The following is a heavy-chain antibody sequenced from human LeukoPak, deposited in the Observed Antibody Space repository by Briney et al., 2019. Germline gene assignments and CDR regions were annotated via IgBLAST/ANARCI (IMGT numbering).Heavy chain of an antibody. CDR3: ARDVSSGLYFDY. CDR1: GGTFSSYA. Sequence: ASVKVSCKASGGTFSSYAISWVRQAPGQGLEWMGGTIPIFGTANYAQKFQGRVTITADESTSTAYMELSSLRSEDTAVYYCARDVSSGLYFDYWGQGTLVTVSS. V-gene: IGHV1-69*13. D-gene: IGHD6-19*01. CDR2: TIPIFGTA. J-gene: IGHJ4*02.